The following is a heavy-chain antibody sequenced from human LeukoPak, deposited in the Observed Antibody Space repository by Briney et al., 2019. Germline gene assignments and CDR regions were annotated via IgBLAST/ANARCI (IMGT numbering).Heavy chain of an antibody. D-gene: IGHD2-15*01. V-gene: IGHV1-8*01. CDR2: MNPNSGNT. J-gene: IGHJ3*02. CDR3: ARGEVAALLDAFDI. CDR1: GYTFTSYD. Sequence: GASVKVSCKASGYTFTSYDINWVRQATGQGLEWMGWMNPNSGNTGYAQEFQGRVTMTRNTSISTAYMELSSLRSEDTAVYYCARGEVAALLDAFDIWGQGTMVTVSS.